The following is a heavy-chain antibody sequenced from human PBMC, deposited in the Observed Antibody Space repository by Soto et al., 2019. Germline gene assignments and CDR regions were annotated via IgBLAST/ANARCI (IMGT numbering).Heavy chain of an antibody. CDR2: ISTYSGNT. V-gene: IGHV1-18*04. CDR3: ARDNGYYDL. J-gene: IGHJ4*02. Sequence: ASVKVSCKTSCYTFSSYSINWVRQAPGQGLEWMAWISTYSGNTHYAERVQGRVTVTLDKSARTAFMEMRGLTYDDTDVYFCARDNGYYDLWGQGTLVTVSS. CDR1: CYTFSSYS.